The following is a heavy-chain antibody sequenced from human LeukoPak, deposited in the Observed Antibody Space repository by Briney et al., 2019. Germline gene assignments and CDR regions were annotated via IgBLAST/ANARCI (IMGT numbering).Heavy chain of an antibody. D-gene: IGHD6-19*01. J-gene: IGHJ5*02. CDR2: IYYSGST. CDR1: GDSISSSSDF. V-gene: IGHV4-39*02. CDR3: AREREWRGIAVA. Sequence: SETLSLTCTVSGDSISSSSDFWGWIRQPPGKGLEWIGTIYYSGSTYYNPSLKSRVTILVDTSKNQFSLKLSSVTAADTAVYYCAREREWRGIAVAWGQGTLVTVSS.